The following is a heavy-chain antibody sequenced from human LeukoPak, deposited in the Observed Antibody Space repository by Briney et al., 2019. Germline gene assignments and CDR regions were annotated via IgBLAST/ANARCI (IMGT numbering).Heavy chain of an antibody. Sequence: PGWSLRLSCAASGFTFDNYAMHWVRQTPGKGLEWVSGISWDSGSINYADSVKGRFTISWDNAKNSLFLQMNSLRTEDTALYYCARDIFSVAGPDLDCWGQGTQVTVSS. J-gene: IGHJ4*02. CDR2: ISWDSGSI. V-gene: IGHV3-9*01. CDR3: ARDIFSVAGPDLDC. D-gene: IGHD6-19*01. CDR1: GFTFDNYA.